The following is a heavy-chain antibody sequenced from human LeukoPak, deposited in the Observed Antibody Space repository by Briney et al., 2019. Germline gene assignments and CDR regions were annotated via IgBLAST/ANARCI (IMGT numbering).Heavy chain of an antibody. J-gene: IGHJ4*02. CDR3: ARGSGNYYDYFDY. CDR1: GFTFSSYA. D-gene: IGHD1-26*01. V-gene: IGHV3-30-3*01. Sequence: PGRSLRLSCAASGFTFSSYAMHWVRQAPGKGLEWVAVISYDGSNKYFADSVKGRFTISRDNSENTLYLQMNTLRAEDTAVYYCARGSGNYYDYFDYWGQGNLVTVSS. CDR2: ISYDGSNK.